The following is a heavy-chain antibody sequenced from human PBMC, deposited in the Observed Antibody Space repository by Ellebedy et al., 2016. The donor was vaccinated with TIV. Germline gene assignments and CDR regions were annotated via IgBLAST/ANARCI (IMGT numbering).Heavy chain of an antibody. J-gene: IGHJ4*02. D-gene: IGHD2-15*01. CDR1: GFTFSSYW. CDR3: ARDDCSGGSCYSV. CDR2: IKQDGSEK. V-gene: IGHV3-7*03. Sequence: GESLKISXAASGFTFSSYWMSWVRQAPGKGLEWVANIKQDGSEKYYVDSVKGRFTISRDNAKNSLYLQMNSLRAEDTAVYYCARDDCSGGSCYSVWGQGTLVTVSS.